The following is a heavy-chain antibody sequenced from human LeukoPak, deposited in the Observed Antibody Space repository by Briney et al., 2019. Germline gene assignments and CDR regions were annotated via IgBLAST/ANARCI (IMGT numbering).Heavy chain of an antibody. CDR3: ARGRSYDPASGPDI. CDR1: GFTFSSYA. D-gene: IGHD3-22*01. J-gene: IGHJ3*02. CDR2: ISSNGGST. Sequence: GGSLRLSCAASGFTFSSYAMHWVRQAPGKGLEYVSAISSNGGSTYYANSAKGRFTISRDNSKNTLYLQMGSLRAEDMAVYYCARGRSYDPASGPDIWGQGTMVTVSS. V-gene: IGHV3-64*01.